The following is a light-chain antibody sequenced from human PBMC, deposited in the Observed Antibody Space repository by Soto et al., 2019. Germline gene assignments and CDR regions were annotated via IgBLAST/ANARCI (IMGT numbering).Light chain of an antibody. Sequence: AIRMTQSPSSFSASTGDRVTITCRASQGISSYLAWYQQKPGKAPKLLIYAASTLQRGVPSRFSGSGSGTDFTLTISCLQSEDFATYYCQQYYSYPRTFGQVTKV. V-gene: IGKV1-8*01. CDR1: QGISSY. J-gene: IGKJ1*01. CDR3: QQYYSYPRT. CDR2: AAS.